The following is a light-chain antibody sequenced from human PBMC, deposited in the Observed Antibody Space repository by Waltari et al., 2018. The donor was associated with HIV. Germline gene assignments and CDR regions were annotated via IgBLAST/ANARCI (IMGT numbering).Light chain of an antibody. Sequence: QSALTQPPSASGSPGQSVTISCTGTSSDVGGYNYVSWHQPHPDKDPKYIIYEAIMLPSGFPDRFSCSKSGITASLSFSGLQADDEADYYCSSYAGSNWVFGGGTKLAFL. V-gene: IGLV2-8*01. J-gene: IGLJ3*02. CDR2: EAI. CDR3: SSYAGSNWV. CDR1: SSDVGGYNY.